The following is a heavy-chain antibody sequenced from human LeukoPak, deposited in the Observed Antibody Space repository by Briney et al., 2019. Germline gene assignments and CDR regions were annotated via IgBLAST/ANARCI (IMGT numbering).Heavy chain of an antibody. D-gene: IGHD3-10*01. J-gene: IGHJ4*02. Sequence: ASVKVSCKASGYTFTSYYMHWVRQAPGQGLEWMGGIIPIFGTANYAQKFQGRVTMTRDTSTSTVYMELSSLRSEDTAVYYCAREFSMVPNGYFDFWGQGTLVTVSS. CDR1: GYTFTSYY. CDR2: IIPIFGTA. CDR3: AREFSMVPNGYFDF. V-gene: IGHV1-46*01.